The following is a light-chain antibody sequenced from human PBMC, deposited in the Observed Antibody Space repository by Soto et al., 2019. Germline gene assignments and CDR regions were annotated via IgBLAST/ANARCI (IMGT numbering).Light chain of an antibody. J-gene: IGLJ2*01. Sequence: QSVLTQPPSASGTPGQRVTISCSGSSSNIGSNYVYWYQQLPETAPRLLIYRNNQRPSGVPDRFSGSKSGTSASLAISGLRSEDEADYYCAAWDDSLSGVLFGGGTQLTVL. CDR1: SSNIGSNY. CDR2: RNN. V-gene: IGLV1-47*01. CDR3: AAWDDSLSGVL.